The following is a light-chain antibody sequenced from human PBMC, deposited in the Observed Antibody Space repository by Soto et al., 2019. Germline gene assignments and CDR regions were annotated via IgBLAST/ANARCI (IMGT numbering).Light chain of an antibody. CDR3: ASYVGSNQV. J-gene: IGLJ1*01. CDR2: EVT. Sequence: QSALTQPPSASGSPGQSVTISCTGTSSDVGAYNFVSWYQHHPDKTPKLIIYEVTKRPSGVPDRFSGSKSGNTASLTVSGLLPEDEADYYCASYVGSNQVFGTGTKVTVL. CDR1: SSDVGAYNF. V-gene: IGLV2-8*01.